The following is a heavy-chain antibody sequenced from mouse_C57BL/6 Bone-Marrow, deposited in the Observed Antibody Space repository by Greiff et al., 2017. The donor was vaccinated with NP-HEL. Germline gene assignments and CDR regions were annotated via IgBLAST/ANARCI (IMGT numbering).Heavy chain of an antibody. CDR1: GFTFSDYG. CDR2: ISNLAYSI. V-gene: IGHV5-15*04. J-gene: IGHJ2*01. Sequence: EVKLEESGGGLVQPGGSLKLSCAASGFTFSDYGMAWVRQAPRKGPEWVAFISNLAYSIYYADTVTGRFTISRENAKNTLYLEMSSLRSEDTAMYYCARLIYYYGPYYFDYWGQGTTLTVSS. D-gene: IGHD1-1*01. CDR3: ARLIYYYGPYYFDY.